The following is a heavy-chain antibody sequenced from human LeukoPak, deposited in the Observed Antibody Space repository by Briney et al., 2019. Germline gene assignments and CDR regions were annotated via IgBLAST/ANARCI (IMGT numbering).Heavy chain of an antibody. J-gene: IGHJ4*02. Sequence: SQTLFLTCTVSGGSISSGGYYWSWIRQHPGKGLEWIGYIYYSGSTYYNPSLKSRVTISVDTSKNQFSLKLSSVTAADTAVYYCARTNPFYYFDYWGQGTLVTVSS. CDR2: IYYSGST. CDR1: GGSISSGGYY. V-gene: IGHV4-31*03. CDR3: ARTNPFYYFDY.